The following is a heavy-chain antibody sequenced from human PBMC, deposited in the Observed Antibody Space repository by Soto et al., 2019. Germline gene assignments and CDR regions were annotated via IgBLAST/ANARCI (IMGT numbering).Heavy chain of an antibody. V-gene: IGHV1-2*04. CDR2: INPNSGGT. Sequence: ASVKVSCKASGYTFTGYYMHWVRQAPGQGLEWMGWINPNSGGTNYAQKFQGWVTMTRDTSISTAYMELSRLRSDDTAVYYCARAGYCSSTSCHYYYYGMDVWGQGTTVTVSS. CDR1: GYTFTGYY. D-gene: IGHD2-2*01. CDR3: ARAGYCSSTSCHYYYYGMDV. J-gene: IGHJ6*02.